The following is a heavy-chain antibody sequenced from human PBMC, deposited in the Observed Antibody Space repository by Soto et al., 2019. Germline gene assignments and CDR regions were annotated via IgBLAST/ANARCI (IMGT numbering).Heavy chain of an antibody. V-gene: IGHV3-49*04. Sequence: LRLSCTFSGFTSDDYALTWVRQAPGKGLEWVAFATSQAFGGTTDYAASVKGRFTISRDDSTTVAYLQMNSLQTEDTAIYYCTRDGDFYGMDVWGQGTTVTVSS. CDR3: TRDGDFYGMDV. D-gene: IGHD3-3*01. CDR2: ATSQAFGGTT. CDR1: GFTSDDYA. J-gene: IGHJ6*02.